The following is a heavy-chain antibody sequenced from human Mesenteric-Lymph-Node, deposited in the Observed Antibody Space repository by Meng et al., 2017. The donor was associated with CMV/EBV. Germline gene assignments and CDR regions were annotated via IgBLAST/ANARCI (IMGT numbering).Heavy chain of an antibody. CDR2: INHSGST. CDR1: GGSFSGYY. CDR3: ARHQRWLKSEGGFNY. Sequence: QQWGAGRLKPSGTLSLTCAGYGGSFSGYYWSWIRQPPGKGLEWIGEINHSGSTNYNPSLKSRVTISVDTSKNQFSLKLSSVTAADTAAYYCARHQRWLKSEGGFNYWGQGTLVTVSS. J-gene: IGHJ4*02. D-gene: IGHD4-23*01. V-gene: IGHV4-34*01.